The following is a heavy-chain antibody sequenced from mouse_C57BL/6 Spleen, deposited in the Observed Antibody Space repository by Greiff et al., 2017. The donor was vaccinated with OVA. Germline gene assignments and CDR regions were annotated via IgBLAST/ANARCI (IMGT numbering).Heavy chain of an antibody. CDR1: GFTFSSYG. J-gene: IGHJ3*01. D-gene: IGHD2-4*01. V-gene: IGHV5-6*01. CDR3: ARQRDYDETWFAY. CDR2: ISSGGSYT. Sequence: EVQLVASWGDLVKPGGSLKLSCAASGFTFSSYGMSWVRQTPDKRLEWVATISSGGSYTYYPDSVKGRFTISRDNAKNTLYLQMSSLKSEDTAMYYCARQRDYDETWFAYWGQGTLVTVSA.